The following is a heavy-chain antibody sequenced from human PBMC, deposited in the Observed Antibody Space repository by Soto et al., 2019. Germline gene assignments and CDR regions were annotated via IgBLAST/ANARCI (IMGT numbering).Heavy chain of an antibody. Sequence: PGGSLRLSCAASGFTFSSYVMHWVRQAPGKGLEWVAVIWYDGIKKYYADSVKGRFTISRDNSKNTLYLQMNSLRAEDTAVYYCARDRDGYNTNPFDYWGQGTLVTVSS. D-gene: IGHD5-12*01. CDR2: IWYDGIKK. CDR3: ARDRDGYNTNPFDY. CDR1: GFTFSSYV. V-gene: IGHV3-33*01. J-gene: IGHJ4*02.